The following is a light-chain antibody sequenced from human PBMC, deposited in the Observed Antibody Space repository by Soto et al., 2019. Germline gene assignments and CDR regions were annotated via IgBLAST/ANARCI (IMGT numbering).Light chain of an antibody. CDR1: QSVSSN. CDR2: GAS. CDR3: QQYNNWPPLT. J-gene: IGKJ1*01. Sequence: EIVMTQSPATLSVSPGERATLSCRASQSVSSNLAWYRQEPGQAPRLLIYGASTRATGIPARFSGSGSGTEFTLTISSLQSEDSAIYYCQQYNNWPPLTFGQGTKVEIK. V-gene: IGKV3-15*01.